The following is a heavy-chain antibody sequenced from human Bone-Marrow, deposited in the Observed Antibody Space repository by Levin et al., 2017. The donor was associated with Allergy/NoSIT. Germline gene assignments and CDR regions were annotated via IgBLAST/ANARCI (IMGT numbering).Heavy chain of an antibody. CDR1: GGSFSGYY. CDR3: ARYLLTALGWYFDL. Sequence: SQTLSLTCAVYGGSFSGYYWSWLRQPPGKGLEWIGEINHSGSTNYNPSLKSRVTISVDTSKNQFSLKLSSVTAADTAVYYCARYLLTALGWYFDLWGRGTLVTVSS. CDR2: INHSGST. D-gene: IGHD3-16*01. J-gene: IGHJ2*01. V-gene: IGHV4-34*01.